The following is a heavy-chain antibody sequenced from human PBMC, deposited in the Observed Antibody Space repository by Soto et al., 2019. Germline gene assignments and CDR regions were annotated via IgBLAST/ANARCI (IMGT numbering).Heavy chain of an antibody. CDR2: ISAYNGNI. V-gene: IGHV1-18*01. D-gene: IGHD3-10*01. Sequence: QVQLVQSGAEVKKPGASVKVSCKASGYMFNTYGITWVRQAPGQGLEWMGWISAYNGNIDYAQNLQDRVTMTIDTSTSTAYMELRSLRSDDTAVYYCARTYGSGSYFLPFEYWGQGTLVSVSS. J-gene: IGHJ4*02. CDR1: GYMFNTYG. CDR3: ARTYGSGSYFLPFEY.